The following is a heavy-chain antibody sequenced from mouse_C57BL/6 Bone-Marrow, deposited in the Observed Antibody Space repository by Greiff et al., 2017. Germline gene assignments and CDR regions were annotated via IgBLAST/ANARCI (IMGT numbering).Heavy chain of an antibody. CDR2: INPNNGGT. V-gene: IGHV1-22*01. Sequence: EVQLVESGPELVKPGASVKMSCKASGYTFTDYNMHWVKQSHGKSLEWIGYINPNNGGTSYNQKFKGKATLTVNKSSSTAYMELRSLTSEDSAVYYCASYFYYYAMDYWGQGTSVTVSS. CDR1: GYTFTDYN. CDR3: ASYFYYYAMDY. J-gene: IGHJ4*01. D-gene: IGHD6-5*01.